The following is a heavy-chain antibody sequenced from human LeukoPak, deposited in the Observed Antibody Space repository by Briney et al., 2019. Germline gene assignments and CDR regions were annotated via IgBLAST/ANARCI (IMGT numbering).Heavy chain of an antibody. CDR2: ISSSSSYI. CDR1: GFTFSSYS. J-gene: IGHJ4*02. V-gene: IGHV3-21*01. CDR3: ARRATGAGHFDY. Sequence: GGSLRLSRAASGFTFSSYSMNWVRPAPGKGLEWVSSISSSSSYIYYADSVTGRFTISRDNAKNALYLQTNSLRAEDTAVYYCARRATGAGHFDYWGQGSLVTVSS. D-gene: IGHD6-19*01.